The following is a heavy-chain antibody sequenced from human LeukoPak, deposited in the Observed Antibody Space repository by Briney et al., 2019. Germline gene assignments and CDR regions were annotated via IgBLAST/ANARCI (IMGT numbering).Heavy chain of an antibody. V-gene: IGHV4-34*01. D-gene: IGHD1-14*01. CDR3: ARGHNLNWFDP. J-gene: IGHJ5*02. CDR1: GGSFSGYY. CDR2: INHSGST. Sequence: SETLSLTCAVYGGSFSGYYWSWIRQPPGKGLEWIGEINHSGSTNYNPSLKSRVTISVDTSKNQFSLKLSSVTAADTAVYYCARGHNLNWFDPWGQGALVTVSS.